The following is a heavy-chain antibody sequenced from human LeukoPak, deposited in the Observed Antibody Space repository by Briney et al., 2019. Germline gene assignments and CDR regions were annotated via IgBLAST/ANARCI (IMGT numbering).Heavy chain of an antibody. CDR3: ARGSQQLVRITGTTLGY. Sequence: ASVKVSCKASGYTFTGYYMHWVRQAPGQGLEWMGWINPNSGGTNYAQKFQGRVTMTRDTSISTAYMELSRLRSDDTAVYYCARGSQQLVRITGTTLGYWGQGTLVTVSS. J-gene: IGHJ4*02. CDR2: INPNSGGT. D-gene: IGHD1-20*01. V-gene: IGHV1-2*02. CDR1: GYTFTGYY.